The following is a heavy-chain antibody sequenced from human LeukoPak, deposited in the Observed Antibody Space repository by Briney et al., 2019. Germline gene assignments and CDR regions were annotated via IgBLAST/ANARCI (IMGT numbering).Heavy chain of an antibody. CDR1: GGTFSSYA. V-gene: IGHV1-69*05. D-gene: IGHD3-16*01. Sequence: GSSVKVSCKASGGTFSSYAISWVRQAPGQGREWMGGTIPIFGTANYAQKFQGRVTITTDESTSTAYMELSSLRSEDTAVYYCARESFGVHNPGFDYWGQGTLVTVSS. CDR2: TIPIFGTA. J-gene: IGHJ4*02. CDR3: ARESFGVHNPGFDY.